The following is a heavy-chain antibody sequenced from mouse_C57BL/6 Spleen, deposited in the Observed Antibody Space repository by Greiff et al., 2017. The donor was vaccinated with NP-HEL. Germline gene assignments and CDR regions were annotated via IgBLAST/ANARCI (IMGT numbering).Heavy chain of an antibody. CDR1: GFNIKDYY. Sequence: EVQLQQSGAELVKPGASVKLSCTASGFNIKDYYMHWVKQRTEQGLAWIGRIDPEDGETKYAPKFQGKATITADTSSNTAYLQLSSLTSEDTAVYYCASSLITTVVARGYAMDYWGQGTSVTVSS. V-gene: IGHV14-2*01. CDR2: IDPEDGET. CDR3: ASSLITTVVARGYAMDY. D-gene: IGHD1-1*01. J-gene: IGHJ4*01.